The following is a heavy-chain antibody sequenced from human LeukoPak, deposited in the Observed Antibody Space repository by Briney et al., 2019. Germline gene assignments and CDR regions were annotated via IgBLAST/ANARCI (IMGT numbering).Heavy chain of an antibody. V-gene: IGHV4-4*02. D-gene: IGHD1-26*01. CDR3: VRGGTYYLPY. CDR1: GVSITDNW. CDR2: ILHTGPT. Sequence: SETLSLTCAVSGVSITDNWWSWVRQPPGKGLEWIGEILHTGPTNFNPSLKSRVTISMDKSKNQLSLRLNSVTAADTAIYYCVRGGTYYLPYWGQGTLVTVSS. J-gene: IGHJ4*02.